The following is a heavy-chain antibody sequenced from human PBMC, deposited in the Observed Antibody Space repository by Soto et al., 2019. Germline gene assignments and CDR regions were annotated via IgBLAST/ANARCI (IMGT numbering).Heavy chain of an antibody. CDR3: AMVDVYVTPSPQDV. D-gene: IGHD2-8*01. V-gene: IGHV1-18*01. CDR2: INTYNGNT. CDR1: GDTFSFYT. Sequence: GASVKVSCKASGDTFSFYTINWVRQAPGQGLEWMGWINTYNGNTNYAQNLQGRVTLTTDTSTSTAYMELRSLRSNDTAIYYCAMVDVYVTPSPQDVWGQGTTVTVS. J-gene: IGHJ6*02.